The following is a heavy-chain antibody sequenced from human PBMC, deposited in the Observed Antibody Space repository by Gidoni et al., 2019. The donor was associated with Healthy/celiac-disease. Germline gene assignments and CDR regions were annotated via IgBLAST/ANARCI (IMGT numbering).Heavy chain of an antibody. CDR1: GGSFSGYY. Sequence: QVQLQQWGAGLLKPSETLSLTCAVYGGSFSGYYWSWIRQPPGKGLEWIGEINHSGSTNYNPSLKSRVTISVDTSKNQFSLKLSSVTAADTAVYYCARGHGLWLQFLAFDPWGQGTLVTVSS. D-gene: IGHD5-18*01. J-gene: IGHJ5*02. CDR2: INHSGST. CDR3: ARGHGLWLQFLAFDP. V-gene: IGHV4-34*01.